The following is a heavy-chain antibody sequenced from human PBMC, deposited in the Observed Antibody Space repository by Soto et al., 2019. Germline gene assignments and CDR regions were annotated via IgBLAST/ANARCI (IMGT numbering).Heavy chain of an antibody. J-gene: IGHJ6*02. V-gene: IGHV3-33*01. CDR1: GFTFSSYG. Sequence: QVQLVESGGGVVQPGRSLRLSCAASGFTFSSYGMHWVRQAPGKGLEWVAVIWYDGSNKYYADSVKGRFTISRDNSKNTRYLQMNSLRAEDTAVYYCARDQGVVVTAIRSYYYGMDVWGQGTTVTVSS. CDR3: ARDQGVVVTAIRSYYYGMDV. D-gene: IGHD2-21*02. CDR2: IWYDGSNK.